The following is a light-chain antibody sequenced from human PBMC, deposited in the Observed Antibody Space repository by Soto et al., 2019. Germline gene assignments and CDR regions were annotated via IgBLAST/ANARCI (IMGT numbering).Light chain of an antibody. J-gene: IGKJ4*01. CDR1: QDIRNH. CDR3: QQYLNVLT. Sequence: DLQMTQSPSSLSASVGDRITITCQASQDIRNHLNWYQQKPGKAPKILIYDASNLEAGVPSRFGGSGSGTDFTFTISSLHPEDIATYYCQQYLNVLTVGGGTKVEIK. V-gene: IGKV1-33*01. CDR2: DAS.